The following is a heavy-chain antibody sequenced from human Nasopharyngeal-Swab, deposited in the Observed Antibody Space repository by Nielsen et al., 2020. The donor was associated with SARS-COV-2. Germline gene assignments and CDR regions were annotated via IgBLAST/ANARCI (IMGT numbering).Heavy chain of an antibody. CDR3: ARVSGMSGYCSGGSCYFDY. CDR1: GFTFSNYW. D-gene: IGHD2-15*01. Sequence: GGSLRLSCAASGFTFSNYWMSWVRQAPGKGLEWVANIKQDGNEKHYVDSVKGLFTISRDNAKNSLYLQMNSLRAADTAVYYCARVSGMSGYCSGGSCYFDYWGQGTLVTVSS. CDR2: IKQDGNEK. V-gene: IGHV3-7*01. J-gene: IGHJ4*02.